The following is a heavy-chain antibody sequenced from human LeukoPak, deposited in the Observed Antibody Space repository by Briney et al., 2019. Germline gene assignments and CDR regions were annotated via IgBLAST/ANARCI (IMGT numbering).Heavy chain of an antibody. CDR1: GYTFTSYY. Sequence: ASVKVSCKASGYTFTSYYMHWVRQAPGQGLEWMGLINPNSGSTSYAQKFQGRVTITRDMSTSQVYRQMSSVRSEDTAVYYCARDSGEVTPNWFDPWGRGSLVTVSS. J-gene: IGHJ5*02. CDR2: INPNSGST. V-gene: IGHV1-46*01. CDR3: ARDSGEVTPNWFDP. D-gene: IGHD4-23*01.